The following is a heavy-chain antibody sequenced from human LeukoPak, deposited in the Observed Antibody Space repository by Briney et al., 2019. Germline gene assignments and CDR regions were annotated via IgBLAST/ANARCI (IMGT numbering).Heavy chain of an antibody. CDR3: ARQGYTASYYFLDY. Sequence: SDTLSLTRTVSGGSLRRYYLGWVGQPAGPALEGIGRIYLTGTTNYNPSLPSRLTLSVDTSKNQFSLKLTSVGAAATAIYYCARQGYTASYYFLDYWSPGALVTVAS. V-gene: IGHV4-4*07. CDR1: GGSLRRYY. J-gene: IGHJ4*02. CDR2: IYLTGTT. D-gene: IGHD3-10*01.